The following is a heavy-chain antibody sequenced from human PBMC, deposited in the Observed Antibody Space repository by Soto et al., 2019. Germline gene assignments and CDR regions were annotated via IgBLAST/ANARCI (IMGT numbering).Heavy chain of an antibody. CDR1: GGTFSSYA. J-gene: IGHJ4*02. CDR2: IIPIFGTA. V-gene: IGHV1-69*13. CDR3: AALTYDSSGYFGYFDY. Sequence: GASGKVSCKASGGTFSSYAISWVRQAPGQGLEWMGGIIPIFGTANYAQKFQGRVTITADESTSTAYMELSSLRSEDTAVYYCAALTYDSSGYFGYFDYWGQGTLVTVSS. D-gene: IGHD3-22*01.